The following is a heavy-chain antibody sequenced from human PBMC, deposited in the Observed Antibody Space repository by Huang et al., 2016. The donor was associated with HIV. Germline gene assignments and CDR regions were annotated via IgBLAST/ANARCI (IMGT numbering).Heavy chain of an antibody. CDR1: GYTFSSFG. Sequence: QVQLVQSGAEVKKPGASVKVSCKASGYTFSSFGISWVRQAPGQGFEWVGWISVYNGNTKFAQKFQGRLTMTTDTSTSTAYMELRSLRSDDTAVYYCARGGGIQLWLLGYYCMDVWGNGTTVTVSS. V-gene: IGHV1-18*01. D-gene: IGHD5-18*01. CDR3: ARGGGIQLWLLGYYCMDV. CDR2: ISVYNGNT. J-gene: IGHJ6*03.